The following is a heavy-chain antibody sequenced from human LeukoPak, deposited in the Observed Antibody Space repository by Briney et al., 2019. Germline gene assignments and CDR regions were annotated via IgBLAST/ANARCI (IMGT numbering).Heavy chain of an antibody. CDR1: GLTFSTYA. CDR3: ARGGSYTPPIDY. J-gene: IGHJ4*02. D-gene: IGHD2-15*01. V-gene: IGHV3-23*01. CDR2: ISGSGVHT. Sequence: PGGSLRLSCAASGLTFSTYAMAWVRQAPGKGPEWVSGISGSGVHTYYPDSVKGRVTISRDNSKNTLFLHMSSLRVEDTAVYYCARGGSYTPPIDYWGQGTLVTVSS.